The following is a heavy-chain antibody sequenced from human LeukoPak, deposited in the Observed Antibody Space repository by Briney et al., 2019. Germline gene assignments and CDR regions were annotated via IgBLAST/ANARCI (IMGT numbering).Heavy chain of an antibody. D-gene: IGHD6-19*01. CDR3: ATSRAWSTAIYFDH. Sequence: GGSLRLSCVDSGFYFRTYEMNWVRQAPGKGLEWISYISSSGTTMYYADSVKGRFTISRDNAKSSLYLHMNSLRGEDTAVYYCATSRAWSTAIYFDHSGQGNLVTVSS. CDR1: GFYFRTYE. V-gene: IGHV3-48*03. CDR2: ISSSGTTM. J-gene: IGHJ4*02.